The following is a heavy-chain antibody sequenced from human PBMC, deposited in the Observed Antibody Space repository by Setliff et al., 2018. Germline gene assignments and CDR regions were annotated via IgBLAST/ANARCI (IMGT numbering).Heavy chain of an antibody. CDR1: GFTFSSYS. V-gene: IGHV3-48*04. J-gene: IGHJ4*02. Sequence: GGSLRLSCAASGFTFSSYSMNWVRQAPGKGLEWVSYISSSGTTTYYADSVKGRFNISRDNAENSLYLQMHSLRAEDTAVYYCARDPTYGSYWGQGTLVTVSS. CDR2: ISSSGTTT. CDR3: ARDPTYGSY. D-gene: IGHD3-10*01.